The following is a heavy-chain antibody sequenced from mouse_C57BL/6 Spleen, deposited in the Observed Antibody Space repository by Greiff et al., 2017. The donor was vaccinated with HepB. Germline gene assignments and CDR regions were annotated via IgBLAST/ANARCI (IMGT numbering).Heavy chain of an antibody. CDR2: IHPNSGST. CDR3: AVYYGSSLDY. D-gene: IGHD1-1*01. CDR1: GYTFTSYW. J-gene: IGHJ2*01. V-gene: IGHV1-64*01. Sequence: QVQLKQPGAELVKPGASVKLSCKASGYTFTSYWMHWVKQRPGQGLEWIGMIHPNSGSTNYNEKFKSKATLTVDKSSSTAYMQLSSLTSEDSAVYYCAVYYGSSLDYWGQGTTLTVSS.